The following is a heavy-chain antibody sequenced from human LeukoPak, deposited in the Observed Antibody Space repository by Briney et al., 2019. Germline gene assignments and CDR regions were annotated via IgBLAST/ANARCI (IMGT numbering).Heavy chain of an antibody. Sequence: GASVTVSCKASGYTFTGYYMHWVRQAPGQGLEWMGWINPNSGGTNYAQKFQGRVTMTRATSISTAYMELSRLRSDDTAVYYCARDSAGSSWYIGYWGQGTLVTVSS. V-gene: IGHV1-2*02. CDR1: GYTFTGYY. D-gene: IGHD6-13*01. J-gene: IGHJ4*02. CDR2: INPNSGGT. CDR3: ARDSAGSSWYIGY.